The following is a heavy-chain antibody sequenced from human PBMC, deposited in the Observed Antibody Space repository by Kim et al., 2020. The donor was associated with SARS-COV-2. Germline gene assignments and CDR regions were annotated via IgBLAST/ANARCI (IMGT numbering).Heavy chain of an antibody. J-gene: IGHJ3*02. CDR3: ARRPPKDIPAPDDAFDI. Sequence: SETLSLTCTVSGGSISSYYWSWIRQPPGKGLEWIGYIYYSGSTNYNPSLKSRVTISVDTSKNKFSLKLSSVTAADTAVYYCARRPPKDIPAPDDAFDIWGQGTMVTVSS. V-gene: IGHV4-59*01. D-gene: IGHD2-15*01. CDR2: IYYSGST. CDR1: GGSISSYY.